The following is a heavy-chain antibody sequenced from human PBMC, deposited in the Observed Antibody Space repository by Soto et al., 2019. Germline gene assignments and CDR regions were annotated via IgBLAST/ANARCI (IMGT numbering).Heavy chain of an antibody. CDR2: IYYSGPT. Sequence: PSETLSLTCTVSGGSVSSDSNFWSWIRQPPGKGLEWIGYIYYSGPTRYNPSLESRVTISIDSSKNQVSLNLTSVTAADTAAYYCARGYSHYAHWGRGTLVTVSS. V-gene: IGHV4-61*01. J-gene: IGHJ4*02. CDR1: GGSVSSDSNF. CDR3: ARGYSHYAH. D-gene: IGHD4-4*01.